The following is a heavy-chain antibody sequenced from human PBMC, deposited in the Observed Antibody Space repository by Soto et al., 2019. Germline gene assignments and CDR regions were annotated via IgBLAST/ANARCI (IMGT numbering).Heavy chain of an antibody. CDR1: GFTFSSYA. CDR2: ISGSGGST. D-gene: IGHD2-15*01. CDR3: AKGFRSVVVAANPTDAFDI. J-gene: IGHJ3*02. Sequence: PGGSLRLSCAASGFTFSSYAMSWVRQAPGKGLEWVSAISGSGGSTYYADSVKGRFTISRDNSKNTLYLQMNSLRAEDTAVYYCAKGFRSVVVAANPTDAFDIWGQGTMVTVSS. V-gene: IGHV3-23*01.